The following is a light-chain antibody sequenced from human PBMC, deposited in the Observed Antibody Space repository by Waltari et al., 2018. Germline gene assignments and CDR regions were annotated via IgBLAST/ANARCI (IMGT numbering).Light chain of an antibody. V-gene: IGKV1-5*03. Sequence: DIQMTQSLSTRPAPIEARLPITCRASQSISGWLAWYQQKPGKAPKLLIYRASTLESGVPSRFSGSGSGAEFTLTISSLQPDDFATYYCQQYHSYWTFGQGTKVEIK. CDR3: QQYHSYWT. J-gene: IGKJ1*01. CDR1: QSISGW. CDR2: RAS.